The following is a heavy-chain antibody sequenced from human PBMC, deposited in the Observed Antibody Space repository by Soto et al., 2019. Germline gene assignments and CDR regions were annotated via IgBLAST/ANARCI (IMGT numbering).Heavy chain of an antibody. D-gene: IGHD6-6*01. Sequence: GESLKISCKTSGYTFTSYWIAWVRQMPGKGLEWMGIIYPGDSDARYSPSFQGQVTISADKSINTAYLQWSTMKASDTAMYFCGRKNEQLGGIDYWGQGTLVTVYS. CDR3: GRKNEQLGGIDY. J-gene: IGHJ4*02. CDR1: GYTFTSYW. V-gene: IGHV5-51*01. CDR2: IYPGDSDA.